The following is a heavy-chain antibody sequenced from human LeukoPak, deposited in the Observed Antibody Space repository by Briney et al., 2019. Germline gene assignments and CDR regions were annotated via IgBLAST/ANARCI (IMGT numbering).Heavy chain of an antibody. CDR3: ATERITMVRGVITYYYYYMDA. CDR1: GYTLTELS. Sequence: GASVKVSCKVSGYTLTELSMHWVRQAPGKGLEWMGGFDPEDGETIYAQKFQGRVTMTEDTSTDTAYMELSSLRSEDTAVYYCATERITMVRGVITYYYYYMDAWGKGTTVTVSS. J-gene: IGHJ6*03. V-gene: IGHV1-24*01. D-gene: IGHD3-10*01. CDR2: FDPEDGET.